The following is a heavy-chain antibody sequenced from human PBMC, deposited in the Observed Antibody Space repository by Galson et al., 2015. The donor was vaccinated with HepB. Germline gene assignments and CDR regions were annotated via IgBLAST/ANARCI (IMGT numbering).Heavy chain of an antibody. CDR1: GFTFSSYG. CDR2: IWYDGSNK. CDR3: AKDDVFEELYSSSWLFDY. D-gene: IGHD6-13*01. Sequence: SLRLSCAASGFTFSSYGMHWVRQAPGKGLEWVAVIWYDGSNKYYADSVKGRFTISRDNSKNTLYLQMNSLRAEDTAVYYCAKDDVFEELYSSSWLFDYWGQGTLVTVSS. J-gene: IGHJ4*02. V-gene: IGHV3-33*06.